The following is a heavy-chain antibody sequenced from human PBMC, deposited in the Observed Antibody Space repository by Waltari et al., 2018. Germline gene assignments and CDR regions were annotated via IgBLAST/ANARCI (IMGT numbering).Heavy chain of an antibody. CDR1: GGSISSSSYY. CDR2: IYYSGST. D-gene: IGHD6-13*01. J-gene: IGHJ6*02. V-gene: IGHV4-39*01. CDR3: ARQKYSSSWENYYYYGMDV. Sequence: QLQLQESGPGLVKPSETLSLTCTVSGGSISSSSYYWGWIRQPPGKGLEWIGSIYYSGSTYDNPSRKSRVNISVDTSKNQFSLKLSSVTAADTAVYYCARQKYSSSWENYYYYGMDVWGQGTTVTVSS.